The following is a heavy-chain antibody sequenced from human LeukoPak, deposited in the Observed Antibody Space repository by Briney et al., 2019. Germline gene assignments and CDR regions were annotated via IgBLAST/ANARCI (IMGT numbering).Heavy chain of an antibody. J-gene: IGHJ4*02. Sequence: GGSLRLSCAASGFTLNTFGLTWVRQAPGKGLEWVSSISVSGAYINYADSVKGRFTISRDNAKNSLYLQMNSLRAEDTAVYYCARGGLITFGGVSYFDYWGQGTLVTVSS. D-gene: IGHD3-16*01. CDR2: ISVSGAYI. CDR3: ARGGLITFGGVSYFDY. V-gene: IGHV3-21*04. CDR1: GFTLNTFG.